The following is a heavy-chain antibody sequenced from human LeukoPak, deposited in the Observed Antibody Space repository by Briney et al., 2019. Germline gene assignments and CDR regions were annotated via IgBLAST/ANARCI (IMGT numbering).Heavy chain of an antibody. CDR1: GFTFSSYS. J-gene: IGHJ4*02. CDR2: ISSSSYI. Sequence: GGSLRLSCAASGFTFSSYSMNWVRQAPGKGLEWVSSISSSSYIYYADSVKGRFTISRDNAKNSLYLQMNSMRAEDTAVYYCARGIPDYWGQGTLVTVSS. CDR3: ARGIPDY. V-gene: IGHV3-21*01. D-gene: IGHD2-21*01.